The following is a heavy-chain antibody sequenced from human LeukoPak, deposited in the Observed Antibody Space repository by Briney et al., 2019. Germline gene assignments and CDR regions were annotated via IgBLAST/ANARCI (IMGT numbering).Heavy chain of an antibody. D-gene: IGHD4-17*01. CDR2: IWYDGSNK. J-gene: IGHJ4*02. CDR1: GFTFSSYG. Sequence: GGSLRLSCAASGFTFSSYGMHWVRQAPGKGLEWVAVIWYDGSNKYYADSVKGRFTISRDNSKNTLYLQMNSLRAEDTAVYYCAGDGVGYGDYAFDYWGQGTLVTVSS. CDR3: AGDGVGYGDYAFDY. V-gene: IGHV3-33*01.